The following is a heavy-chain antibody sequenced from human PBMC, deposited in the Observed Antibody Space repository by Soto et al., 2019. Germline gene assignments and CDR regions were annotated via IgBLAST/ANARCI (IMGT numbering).Heavy chain of an antibody. CDR2: IIPIFGTA. CDR1: GGTFSSYA. D-gene: IGHD6-13*01. J-gene: IGHJ5*02. CDR3: ARGSVGSSWYNWFDP. Sequence: ASVKVSCKASGGTFSSYAISWVRQAPGQGLEWMGGIIPIFGTADYAQKFQGRVTITADESTSTAYMELSSLRSEDTAVYYCARGSVGSSWYNWFDPWGQGTLVTVSS. V-gene: IGHV1-69*13.